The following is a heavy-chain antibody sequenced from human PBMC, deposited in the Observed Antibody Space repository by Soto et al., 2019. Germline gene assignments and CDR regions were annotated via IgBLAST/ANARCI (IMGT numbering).Heavy chain of an antibody. D-gene: IGHD6-13*01. Sequence: QITLKESGPTLVKPTQTLTLTCTFSGFSLTASGVGVGWMRQPPGKALEWLALLYWDEDKHYSPSLKSRLTITKDTSKNQVVLTMTNMDPVDTATYYCTHIRLDSYSSSWPDWGQGTLVTVSS. CDR3: THIRLDSYSSSWPD. J-gene: IGHJ4*02. CDR1: GFSLTASGVG. V-gene: IGHV2-5*02. CDR2: LYWDEDK.